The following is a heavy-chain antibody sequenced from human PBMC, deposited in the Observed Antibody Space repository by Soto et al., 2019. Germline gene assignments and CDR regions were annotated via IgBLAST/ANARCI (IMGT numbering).Heavy chain of an antibody. Sequence: QVQLVQSGAEVKKPVSSVKVSCKASGGTFSSYTISWVRQAPGQGLEWMGRIIPILGIANYAQKFQGRVTITADKSTSTAYMELSSLRSEDTAVYYCARESVAYGDYAAFDIWGQGTMVTVSS. CDR2: IIPILGIA. CDR1: GGTFSSYT. D-gene: IGHD4-17*01. CDR3: ARESVAYGDYAAFDI. J-gene: IGHJ3*02. V-gene: IGHV1-69*08.